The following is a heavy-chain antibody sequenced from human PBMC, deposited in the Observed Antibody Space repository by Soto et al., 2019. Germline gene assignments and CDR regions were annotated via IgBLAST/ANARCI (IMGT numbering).Heavy chain of an antibody. J-gene: IGHJ4*02. D-gene: IGHD6-6*01. Sequence: PGGSLRLSCAASGFTFNNYAMSWVRQAPGKGLEWVSTISGSGGSTYYADSVKGRFTISRGNSKNTLYVQMNSLRAEDTAVYYCAKAAYSSSYLFDFWGQGTLVTVSS. CDR2: ISGSGGST. CDR3: AKAAYSSSYLFDF. CDR1: GFTFNNYA. V-gene: IGHV3-23*01.